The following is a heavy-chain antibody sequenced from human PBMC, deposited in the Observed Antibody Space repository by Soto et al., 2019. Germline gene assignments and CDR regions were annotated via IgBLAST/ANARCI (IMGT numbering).Heavy chain of an antibody. D-gene: IGHD1-20*01. CDR2: IWYDGSNK. Sequence: PGGSLRLSCAASGFTFSSYGMHWVRQAPGKGLEWVAVIWYDGSNKYYADSVKGRFTISRDNSKNTLYLQMNSLRAEDTAVYYCASWGLTGTTSSLEYYFDYWGQGTLVTVSS. CDR1: GFTFSSYG. J-gene: IGHJ4*02. V-gene: IGHV3-33*01. CDR3: ASWGLTGTTSSLEYYFDY.